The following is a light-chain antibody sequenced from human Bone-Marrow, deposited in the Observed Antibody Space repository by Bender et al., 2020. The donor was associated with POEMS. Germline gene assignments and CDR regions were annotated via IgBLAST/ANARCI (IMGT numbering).Light chain of an antibody. J-gene: IGLJ2*01. Sequence: QSALTQPASVSGSPGQSITISCTGTITEIDAYDYVSWYQQHPGKAPKLIIYDVAYRPSGISARFSGSKSDKAASLTISGLQAEDEADYYCCSYAGSDTLVFGGGTKLTVI. CDR3: CSYAGSDTLV. CDR2: DVA. CDR1: ITEIDAYDY. V-gene: IGLV2-14*03.